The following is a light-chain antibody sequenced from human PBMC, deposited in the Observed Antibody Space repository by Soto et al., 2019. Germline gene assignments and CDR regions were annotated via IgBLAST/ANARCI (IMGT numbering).Light chain of an antibody. CDR2: RAS. CDR3: QQSYTSPPWT. V-gene: IGKV1-39*01. CDR1: QIISTY. J-gene: IGKJ1*01. Sequence: DIQMTQSPSSLSASVGDRVTISCRASQIISTYLNWYQQKPGTAPGLLISRASSVKSGVPPRFSGSGSGRDFTLTISSLRPEDIATYFCQQSYTSPPWTFGQGTKVEVK.